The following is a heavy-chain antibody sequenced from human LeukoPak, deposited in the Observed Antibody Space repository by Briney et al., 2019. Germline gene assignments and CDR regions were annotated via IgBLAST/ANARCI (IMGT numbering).Heavy chain of an antibody. CDR3: ARVAKERVGGVYYFDY. V-gene: IGHV3-13*01. CDR1: GFTFNSYW. Sequence: GGSLRLSCAASGFTFNSYWLHWVRQATGKGLEWVSAIGTAGDTYYTGSVKGRFTISRENAKNSLYLQMNSLRAGDTAVYYCARVAKERVGGVYYFDYWGQGTLVTVSS. D-gene: IGHD1-1*01. J-gene: IGHJ4*02. CDR2: IGTAGDT.